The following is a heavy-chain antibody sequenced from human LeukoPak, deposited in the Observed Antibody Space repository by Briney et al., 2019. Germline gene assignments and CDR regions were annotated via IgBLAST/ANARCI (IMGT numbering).Heavy chain of an antibody. D-gene: IGHD3-10*01. CDR3: AKDSAFYASGSRFDY. Sequence: PGGSLRLSCAASGFTFSHYALSWVRQAPGKGLEWVSAISGSGTSTYYADSVKGWFTLSRDNSKNTLYLQMNSLRAEDTAVYYCAKDSAFYASGSRFDYWGQGTLVTVSS. CDR2: ISGSGTST. V-gene: IGHV3-23*01. CDR1: GFTFSHYA. J-gene: IGHJ4*02.